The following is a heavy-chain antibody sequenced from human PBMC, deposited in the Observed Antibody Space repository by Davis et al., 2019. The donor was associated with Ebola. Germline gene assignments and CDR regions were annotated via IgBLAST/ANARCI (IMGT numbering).Heavy chain of an antibody. CDR1: GFTFGDYA. V-gene: IGHV3-49*04. J-gene: IGHJ4*02. CDR3: SRDYGGAGDY. D-gene: IGHD4-23*01. Sequence: GESLKIPCPAPGFTFGDYAMSWVRQAPGKGLEWVGFIRSKAYGGTTEYAASVKGRFTISRDDSKSIAYLQMDSLKTEDTAVYYCSRDYGGAGDYWGQGTLVTVSS. CDR2: IRSKAYGGTT.